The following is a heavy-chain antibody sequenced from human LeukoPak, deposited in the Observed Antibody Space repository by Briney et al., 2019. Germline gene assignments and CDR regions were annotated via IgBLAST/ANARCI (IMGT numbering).Heavy chain of an antibody. V-gene: IGHV1-2*02. CDR2: IERDSGGT. D-gene: IGHD5-18*01. Sequence: ASVKVSCKASAYTFTDYYVHWVRQAPGQGLEWMGWIERDSGGTNYAQKFQGRVTMTRDTSITTAYMELSRLRSDDTAVYYCARGHVTAASFDYWGQGTLVTVSS. CDR1: AYTFTDYY. CDR3: ARGHVTAASFDY. J-gene: IGHJ4*02.